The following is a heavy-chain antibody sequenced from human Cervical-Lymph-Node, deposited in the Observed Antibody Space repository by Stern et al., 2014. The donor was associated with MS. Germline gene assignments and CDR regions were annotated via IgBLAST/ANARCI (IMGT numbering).Heavy chain of an antibody. J-gene: IGHJ3*02. D-gene: IGHD2-15*01. V-gene: IGHV1-18*01. CDR2: IRAYNGNS. CDR3: ARGLLGSENAFDI. CDR1: GYTFTSYG. Sequence: VQLVESGAEVKKPGASVKVSCKASGYTFTSYGISWVRQAPGQGLEWMGGIRAYNGNSNYAHKLQGSVPMNTDSSTITAYMELRSLRSDDTAVYYCARGLLGSENAFDIWGQGTMVTVSS.